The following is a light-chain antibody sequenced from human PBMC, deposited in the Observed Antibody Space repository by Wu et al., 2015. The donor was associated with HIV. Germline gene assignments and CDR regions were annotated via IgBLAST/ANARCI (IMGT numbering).Light chain of an antibody. CDR2: AAF. J-gene: IGKJ1*01. CDR1: QDISNS. CDR3: HQYYSTLRT. Sequence: DIQMTQSPSSLSASVGDRVTITCRASQDISNSLAWYQQKPGKAPKLLVFAAFRLQVGVPSRFSGTRSGADYTLTISTLQPEDFAAYFCHQYYSTLRTFGQGTKVEI. V-gene: IGKV1-NL1*01.